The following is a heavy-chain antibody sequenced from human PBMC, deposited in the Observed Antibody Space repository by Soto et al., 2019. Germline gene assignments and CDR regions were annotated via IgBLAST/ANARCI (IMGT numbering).Heavy chain of an antibody. CDR3: ARDRGPIAVALDGMDV. CDR1: GGSISSYY. CDR2: IYYSGST. J-gene: IGHJ6*02. Sequence: SETLSLTCTVSGGSISSYYWGWIRQPPGKGLEWIGYIYYSGSTNYNPSLKSRVTISVDTSKNQFSLKLNSVTAADTAVYYCARDRGPIAVALDGMDVWGQGTTVTVSS. V-gene: IGHV4-59*01. D-gene: IGHD6-19*01.